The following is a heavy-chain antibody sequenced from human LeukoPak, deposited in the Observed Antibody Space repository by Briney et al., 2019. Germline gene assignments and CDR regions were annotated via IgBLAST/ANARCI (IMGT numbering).Heavy chain of an antibody. Sequence: ASVKVSCKVSGYTLTELSMHWVRQAPGKGLEWMGGFDPEDGETIYAQKFQGRVTMTEDTSTDTAYMELSSLRSEDTAVYYCAKGGQQLVRREAGALTTTKRHYYYYYMDVWGKGTTVIVSS. V-gene: IGHV1-24*01. J-gene: IGHJ6*03. CDR2: FDPEDGET. CDR1: GYTLTELS. D-gene: IGHD6-13*01. CDR3: AKGGQQLVRREAGALTTTKRHYYYYYMDV.